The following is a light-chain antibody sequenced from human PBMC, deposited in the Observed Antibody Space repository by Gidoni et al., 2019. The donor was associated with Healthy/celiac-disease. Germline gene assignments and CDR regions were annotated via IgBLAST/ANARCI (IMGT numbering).Light chain of an antibody. J-gene: IGLJ3*02. Sequence: SYELTQPPSVSVALGQTARITCGGNNIGSKNVHWYQQKPGQAPVLVIYRDSNRPSGIPERFSGSNSGNTATLTISRAKAGDEADYYCQVWDSSSWVFGGGTKLTVL. CDR2: RDS. V-gene: IGLV3-9*01. CDR3: QVWDSSSWV. CDR1: NIGSKN.